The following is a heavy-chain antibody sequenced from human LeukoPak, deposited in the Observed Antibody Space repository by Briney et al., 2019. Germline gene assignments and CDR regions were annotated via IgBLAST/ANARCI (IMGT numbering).Heavy chain of an antibody. CDR3: ARDLPSGAGDLLLSNAFDI. CDR2: IYYSGST. Sequence: SETLSLTCTVSGGSISSSSYYWGWIRQPPGKGLEWIGSIYYSGSTYYNPSLKSRVTISVDTSKNQFSLKLSSVIAADTAVYYCARDLPSGAGDLLLSNAFDIWGQGTMVTVSS. J-gene: IGHJ3*02. D-gene: IGHD7-27*01. V-gene: IGHV4-39*07. CDR1: GGSISSSSYY.